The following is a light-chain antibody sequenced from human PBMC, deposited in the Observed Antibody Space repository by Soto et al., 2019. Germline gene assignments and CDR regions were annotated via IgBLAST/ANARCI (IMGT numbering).Light chain of an antibody. Sequence: DIVMTQSPLSLPVTPGEPASISCRSSQSLLHSNGYNYLDWYLQNPGQSPQLLIYLGSNRASGVPDRFSDSGSGTDFTLKISRVEAEDVGVYYCMQALQTPWTFGQGTKVEIK. CDR1: QSLLHSNGYNY. J-gene: IGKJ1*01. CDR3: MQALQTPWT. V-gene: IGKV2-28*01. CDR2: LGS.